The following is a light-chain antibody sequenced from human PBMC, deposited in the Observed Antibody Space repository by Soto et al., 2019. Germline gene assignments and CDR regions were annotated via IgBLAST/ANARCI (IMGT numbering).Light chain of an antibody. Sequence: EIVLTQSPATLSLSPGERATLSCRASQSVSSYLVWYQQKPSQAPRLLIYDSSNRATGIPARFSGSGSGTDFTLTISSLEPEDFAVYYCQQRSNWPRLTFGGGTKVEVK. J-gene: IGKJ4*01. V-gene: IGKV3-11*01. CDR1: QSVSSY. CDR2: DSS. CDR3: QQRSNWPRLT.